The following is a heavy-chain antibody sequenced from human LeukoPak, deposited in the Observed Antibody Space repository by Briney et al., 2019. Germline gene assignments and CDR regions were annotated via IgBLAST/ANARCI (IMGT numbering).Heavy chain of an antibody. D-gene: IGHD2-15*01. V-gene: IGHV5-51*01. J-gene: IGHJ5*02. CDR3: ARQEYCSGGSCYTWFDP. CDR2: IYPADPDI. Sequence: GESLKISCKGSGYSINNYWIGWVRQMPGKSLEWMGIIYPADPDIRYSPSFQGQVTISADKSISTAYLQWSSLKASDTAMYYCARQEYCSGGSCYTWFDPWGQGTLVTVSS. CDR1: GYSINNYW.